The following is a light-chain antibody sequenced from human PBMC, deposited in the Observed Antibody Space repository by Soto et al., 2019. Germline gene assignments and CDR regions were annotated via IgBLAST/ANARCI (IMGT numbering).Light chain of an antibody. J-gene: IGLJ2*01. CDR2: VNSDGSH. Sequence: QLVLTQSPSASASLGASVKLTCTLSSGHSSYAIAWHQQQPEKGPRYLMKVNSDGSHSKGDGIPDRLSGSSSGAERYLTISRLQSEDEADYYCQTWGTDSHVVFGGGTKVTVL. CDR1: SGHSSYA. V-gene: IGLV4-69*01. CDR3: QTWGTDSHVV.